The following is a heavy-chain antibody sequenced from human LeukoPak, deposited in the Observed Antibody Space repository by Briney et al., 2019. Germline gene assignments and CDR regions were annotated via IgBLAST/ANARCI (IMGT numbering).Heavy chain of an antibody. CDR2: IYTSGGT. D-gene: IGHD6-6*01. J-gene: IGHJ4*02. CDR1: GDSISSYY. CDR3: ARLTRLSTSPDRYYLDY. Sequence: PSETLSLTCTVSGDSISSYYWSWIRQPPGKGLEWIGYIYTSGGTNYIPSLKGRVTISIDTSKYQFSLKLSSVTAADSAVYYCARLTRLSTSPDRYYLDYWGQGTLVTVSS. V-gene: IGHV4-4*09.